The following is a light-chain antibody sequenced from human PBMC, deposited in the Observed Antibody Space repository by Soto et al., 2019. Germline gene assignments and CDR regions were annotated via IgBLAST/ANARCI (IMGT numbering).Light chain of an antibody. Sequence: QSVLTQPASVSGSPGQSITISCTGTSSDVGTNNYVSWYQQDPGKAPKLMIFEVSNRPSGVSSRFSGSKSVNTASLTISGLXTXXXADYYCASYTSSSTLVFGGGTKL. CDR2: EVS. J-gene: IGLJ3*02. CDR3: ASYTSSSTLV. CDR1: SSDVGTNNY. V-gene: IGLV2-14*01.